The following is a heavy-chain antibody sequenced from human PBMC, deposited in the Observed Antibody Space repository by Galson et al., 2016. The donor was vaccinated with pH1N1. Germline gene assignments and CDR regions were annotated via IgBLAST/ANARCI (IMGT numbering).Heavy chain of an antibody. CDR3: ARDKRRYFDS. CDR2: IYSDGST. V-gene: IGHV3-53*01. J-gene: IGHJ4*02. Sequence: SLRLSCASYAFSVRNNFMTWVRLPPGKALEWVSTIYSDGSTNYGDFVKGRFTVSRDISENTVFLQLNSLRVDDTTVYYCARDKRRYFDSWGQGTLVTVSP. CDR1: AFSVRNNF.